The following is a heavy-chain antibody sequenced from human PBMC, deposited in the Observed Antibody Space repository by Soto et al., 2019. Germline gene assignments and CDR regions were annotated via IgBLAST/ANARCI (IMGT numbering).Heavy chain of an antibody. Sequence: PSETLSLPWTVSGGSLSRGDHYWSWIRQPPGKGPEWIGYIYYSRTTCYNPSLKSRVTISVDTSKNQISLKLNYVLAADTAVYFFPGSIITMVQERPFDLWGQGTLVTVSS. V-gene: IGHV4-30-4*01. CDR2: IYYSRTT. CDR1: GGSLSRGDHY. CDR3: PGSIITMVQERPFDL. D-gene: IGHD3-10*01. J-gene: IGHJ5*02.